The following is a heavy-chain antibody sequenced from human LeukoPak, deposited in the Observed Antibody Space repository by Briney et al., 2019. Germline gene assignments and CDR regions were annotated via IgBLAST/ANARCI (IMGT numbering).Heavy chain of an antibody. J-gene: IGHJ6*02. Sequence: SVKISCKASGGTFSSYAISWVPQASGQGLEWMGRIIPIFGIANYAQKLEGRVTITADKSTSTAYMELSRLRSEETAVYYCARDQLGDGYSGYDGMDVWGQGTTVTVSS. V-gene: IGHV1-69*04. CDR1: GGTFSSYA. CDR3: ARDQLGDGYSGYDGMDV. CDR2: IIPIFGIA. D-gene: IGHD5-12*01.